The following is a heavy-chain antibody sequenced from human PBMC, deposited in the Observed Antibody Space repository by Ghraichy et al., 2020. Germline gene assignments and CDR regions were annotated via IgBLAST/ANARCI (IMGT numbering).Heavy chain of an antibody. D-gene: IGHD3-10*01. CDR3: ARERSGSYLDY. CDR1: GLNFNDYY. CDR2: ISSSSSYV. Sequence: SLNISCVASGLNFNDYYMTWIRQAPGKGLEWVSYISSSSSYVKYADSVKGRFTISRDNAKNTLYLQMNSLRADDTAVYFCARERSGSYLDYWGQGILVTVSS. V-gene: IGHV3-11*05. J-gene: IGHJ4*02.